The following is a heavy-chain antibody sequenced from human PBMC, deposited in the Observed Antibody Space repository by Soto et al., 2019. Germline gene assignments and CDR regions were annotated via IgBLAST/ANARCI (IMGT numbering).Heavy chain of an antibody. V-gene: IGHV3-15*01. J-gene: IGHJ4*02. CDR1: GFMFSSAW. CDR2: IKSKKDGGAR. D-gene: IGHD1-1*01. CDR3: VEGWNDF. Sequence: EVHVVESGGDLVEPGGSLRLSCETSGFMFSSAWMSWVRQAPGKGLEWAARIKSKKDGGARDYAAPVNGRFSISRDDSKSTVYLQMNSLRAEDTALYYCVEGWNDFWGQGTLVTVSS.